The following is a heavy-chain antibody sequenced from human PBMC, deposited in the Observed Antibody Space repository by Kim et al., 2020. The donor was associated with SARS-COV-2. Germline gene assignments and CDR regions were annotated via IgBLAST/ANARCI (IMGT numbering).Heavy chain of an antibody. Sequence: SETLSLTCTVSGGSISSGDYYWSWIRQPPGKGLDWIGYIYYSGSTYYNPSLKSRVTISVDTSKNQFSLKLSSVTAADTAVYYCARDRSATVTFSDAFDIWGEETMVTVSS. J-gene: IGHJ3*02. CDR1: GGSISSGDYY. CDR2: IYYSGST. D-gene: IGHD4-17*01. V-gene: IGHV4-30-4*01. CDR3: ARDRSATVTFSDAFDI.